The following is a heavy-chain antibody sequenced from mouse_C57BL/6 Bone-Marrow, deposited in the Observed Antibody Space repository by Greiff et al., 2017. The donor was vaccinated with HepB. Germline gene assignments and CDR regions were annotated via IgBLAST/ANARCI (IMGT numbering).Heavy chain of an antibody. V-gene: IGHV14-4*01. D-gene: IGHD2-3*01. CDR1: GFNIKDDY. Sequence: EVKVEESGAELVRPGASVKLSCTASGFNIKDDYMHWVKQRPEQGLEWIGWIDPENGDTEYASKFQGKATITADTSSNTAYLQLSSLTSEDTAAYYCTGGWLLAWGQGTLVTVSA. CDR3: TGGWLLA. J-gene: IGHJ3*02. CDR2: IDPENGDT.